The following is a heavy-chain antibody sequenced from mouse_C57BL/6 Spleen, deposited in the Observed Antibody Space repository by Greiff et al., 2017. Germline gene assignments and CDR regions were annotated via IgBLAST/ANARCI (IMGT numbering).Heavy chain of an antibody. CDR3: ARFGYYGSRGYFDY. Sequence: VKLVESDAELVKPGASVKISCKVSGYTFTDHTIHWMKQRPEQGLEWIGYIYPRAGSTKYNEKFKGKATLTADKSSSTAYMQLNSLTSEDSAVYFCARFGYYGSRGYFDYWGQGTTLTVSS. CDR2: IYPRAGST. D-gene: IGHD1-1*01. CDR1: GYTFTDHT. V-gene: IGHV1-78*01. J-gene: IGHJ2*01.